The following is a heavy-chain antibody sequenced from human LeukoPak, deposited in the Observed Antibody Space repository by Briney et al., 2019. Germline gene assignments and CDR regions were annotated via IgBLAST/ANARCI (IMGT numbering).Heavy chain of an antibody. Sequence: GGSLRLSCAASGFTFSSYAMHWVRQAPGKGLEYVSAISSNGGSTYYANSVKGRFTISRDNSTNTLYLQMGSLRAEDMAVYYCARAISVAGTIMLDYWGQGTLVTVSS. CDR3: ARAISVAGTIMLDY. J-gene: IGHJ4*02. D-gene: IGHD6-19*01. V-gene: IGHV3-64*01. CDR1: GFTFSSYA. CDR2: ISSNGGST.